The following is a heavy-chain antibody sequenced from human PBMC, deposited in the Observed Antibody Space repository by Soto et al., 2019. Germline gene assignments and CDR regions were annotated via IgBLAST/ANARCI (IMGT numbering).Heavy chain of an antibody. Sequence: QVQLVQSGAEVKKPGSSVKVSCKASGGTFSSYAISWVRQAPGQGLEWMGGIIPISDTTNYAQKFQGRVTITADESTSAAYMELSSLRAEDTAVYYCARSQGSSTSVDIYYYYYGMDVWGQGTTVTVSS. CDR2: IIPISDTT. V-gene: IGHV1-69*01. CDR3: ARSQGSSTSVDIYYYYYGMDV. CDR1: GGTFSSYA. J-gene: IGHJ6*02. D-gene: IGHD2-2*01.